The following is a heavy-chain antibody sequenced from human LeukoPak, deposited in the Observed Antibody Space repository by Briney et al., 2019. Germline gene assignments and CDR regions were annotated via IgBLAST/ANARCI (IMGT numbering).Heavy chain of an antibody. V-gene: IGHV3-15*01. D-gene: IGHD5-12*01. CDR3: TTRRGYSGYDSFDY. CDR1: GFTFSNAW. CDR2: IKSKTDGGTT. Sequence: PGGSLRLSSAASGFTFSNAWMSWVRQAPGKGLEWVGRIKSKTDGGTTDYAAPVKGRFTISRDDSKNTLYLQMNSLKTEDTAVYYCTTRRGYSGYDSFDYWGQGTLVTVSS. J-gene: IGHJ4*02.